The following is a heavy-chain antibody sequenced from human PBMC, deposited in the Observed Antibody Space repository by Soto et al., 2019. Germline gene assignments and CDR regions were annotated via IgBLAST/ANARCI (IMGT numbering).Heavy chain of an antibody. V-gene: IGHV1-24*01. CDR1: GYTLTELS. J-gene: IGHJ6*02. CDR3: ATDRGYYYGMDV. CDR2: FDPEDGET. Sequence: QVQLVQSGAEVKKPGASVKVSCKVSGYTLTELSMHWVRQAPGKGLEWMGGFDPEDGETIYAQKFQGRVTMTKDTSTDTAYMELSSLRSEDTAVYYCATDRGYYYGMDVWGQGTTVTVSS.